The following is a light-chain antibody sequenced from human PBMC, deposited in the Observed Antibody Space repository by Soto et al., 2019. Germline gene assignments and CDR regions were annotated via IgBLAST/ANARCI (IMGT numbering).Light chain of an antibody. CDR2: GAS. CDR3: QQYGRSLT. J-gene: IGKJ5*01. V-gene: IGKV3-20*01. CDR1: QSVSSSY. Sequence: EIVLTQSPFTLSVSPGERVTLSCRASQSVSSSYLACYQQKPGQAPRLLIYGASSRATGIPDRFSGSWAGTDFTITISRVEPEYFAVYYCQQYGRSLTFGQGTRLEI.